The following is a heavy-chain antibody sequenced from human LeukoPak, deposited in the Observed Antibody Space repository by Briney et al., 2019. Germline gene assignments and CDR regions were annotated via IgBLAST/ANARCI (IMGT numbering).Heavy chain of an antibody. CDR3: ATTTIRLGY. CDR2: IYYSGST. V-gene: IGHV4-39*07. D-gene: IGHD1-26*01. J-gene: IGHJ4*02. Sequence: PSETLSLTCTVSGGSISSSSSYWGWIRQPPGKGLEWIGSIYYSGSTYYNPSLKSRVTISVDTSKNQFSLKLSSVTAADTAVYYCATTTIRLGYWGQGTLVTVSS. CDR1: GGSISSSSSY.